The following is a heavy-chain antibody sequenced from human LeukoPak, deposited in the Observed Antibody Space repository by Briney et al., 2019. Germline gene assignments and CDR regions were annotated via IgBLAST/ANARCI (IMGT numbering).Heavy chain of an antibody. CDR1: GFTFSSHS. D-gene: IGHD6-6*01. V-gene: IGHV3-21*01. CDR3: ARGGEYSSSPDAFDV. CDR2: ISSSSSYI. Sequence: GGSLRLSCAASGFTFSSHSMNWVRQAPGKGLEWVSSISSSSSYIYYADSVKGRFTISRDNAKNSLSLQMNSLRAEDTAVFYCARGGEYSSSPDAFDVWGQGTMVTVSS. J-gene: IGHJ3*01.